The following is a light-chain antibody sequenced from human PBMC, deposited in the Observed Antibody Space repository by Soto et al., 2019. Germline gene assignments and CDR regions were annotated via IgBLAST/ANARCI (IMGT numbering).Light chain of an antibody. J-gene: IGKJ1*01. V-gene: IGKV3-20*01. CDR2: GAS. CDR1: QTVSSNY. Sequence: EIVLTQSPGTLSLSPGERATLSCRASQTVSSNYLAWYQQKPGQTPRLLIYGASSRATAIADRFSGSGSGTDFTLTISRLEPEDFAVYYCQQYDISPWAFGQGTKVEIK. CDR3: QQYDISPWA.